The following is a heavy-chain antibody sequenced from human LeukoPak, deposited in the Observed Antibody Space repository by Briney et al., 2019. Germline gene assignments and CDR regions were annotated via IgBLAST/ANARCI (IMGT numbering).Heavy chain of an antibody. J-gene: IGHJ5*02. D-gene: IGHD3-3*01. CDR1: GYTFTDYY. CDR3: ARSITIFGVANNWFDP. CDR2: INPNSGGT. V-gene: IGHV1-2*06. Sequence: ASVKVSCKASGYTFTDYYMHWVRQAPGQGLEWMGRINPNSGGTNYAQKFQGRVTMTRDTSISTAYMELSRLRSDDTAVYYCARSITIFGVANNWFDPWGQGTLVTVSS.